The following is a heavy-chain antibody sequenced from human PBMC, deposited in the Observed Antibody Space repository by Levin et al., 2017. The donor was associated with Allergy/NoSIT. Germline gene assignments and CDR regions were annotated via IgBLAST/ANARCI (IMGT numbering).Heavy chain of an antibody. J-gene: IGHJ4*02. CDR1: GVSVSSYY. V-gene: IGHV4-59*02. Sequence: SQTLSLTCTVSGVSVSSYYWSWLRQTPGKGLEWIGYISYNVNPNYTPSLKSRVAISMDTSKNQFFLKLSPVTAADTAVYYCARGHISGWYSFDYWGQGMLVTVSS. D-gene: IGHD6-19*01. CDR3: ARGHISGWYSFDY. CDR2: ISYNVNP.